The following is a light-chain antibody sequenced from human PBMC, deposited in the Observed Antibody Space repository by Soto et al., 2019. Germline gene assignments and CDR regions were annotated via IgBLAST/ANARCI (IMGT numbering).Light chain of an antibody. J-gene: IGKJ3*01. CDR2: GAS. Sequence: EIVMKQSPATLSVSPGERATLSCRASQSVSSNLAWYQQKPGQAPRLLIYGASTRATGIPARFSGSGSGTEFTLTISSLQSEDFAVYYCQQYNNWPLFGPGTKVDIK. V-gene: IGKV3-15*01. CDR1: QSVSSN. CDR3: QQYNNWPL.